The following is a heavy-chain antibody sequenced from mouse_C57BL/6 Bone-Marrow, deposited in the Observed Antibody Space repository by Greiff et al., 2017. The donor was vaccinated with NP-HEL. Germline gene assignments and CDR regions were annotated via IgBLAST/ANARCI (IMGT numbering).Heavy chain of an antibody. Sequence: VMLVESGAELVRPGASVKLSCKASGYTFTDYYINWVKQRPGQGLEWIARIYPGSGSTYYNEKFKGKATLTAEKSSSTAYMQLSSLTSEDSAVYFCARSGGYGTPIDYWGQGTLVTVSA. D-gene: IGHD1-1*01. V-gene: IGHV1-76*01. CDR1: GYTFTDYY. J-gene: IGHJ3*01. CDR2: IYPGSGST. CDR3: ARSGGYGTPIDY.